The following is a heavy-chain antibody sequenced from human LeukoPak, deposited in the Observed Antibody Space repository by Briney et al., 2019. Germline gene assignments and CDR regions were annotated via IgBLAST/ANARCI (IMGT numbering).Heavy chain of an antibody. J-gene: IGHJ4*02. CDR1: GGSISSGDYY. Sequence: PSQTLSLTCTVSGGSISSGDYYWSWIRQPPGKGLEWIGYIYYSGSTYYNPSLESRVTISVDTSKNQFSLKLSSVTAADTAVYYCARQGITIFEVAFDYWGQGTQVTVSS. D-gene: IGHD3-3*01. V-gene: IGHV4-30-4*08. CDR3: ARQGITIFEVAFDY. CDR2: IYYSGST.